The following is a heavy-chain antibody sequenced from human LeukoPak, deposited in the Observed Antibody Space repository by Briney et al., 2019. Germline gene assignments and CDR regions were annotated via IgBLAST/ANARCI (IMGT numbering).Heavy chain of an antibody. Sequence: GGSLRLSCTASGFTFDDYGMSWVRQAPGKGLEWVSGINWNGGDTAYADSVKGRFTIFRDNAKNSLYLQMNSLRAEDTALYHCASGYEDLLGYWGQGTLVTVSS. D-gene: IGHD5-12*01. CDR2: INWNGGDT. CDR1: GFTFDDYG. J-gene: IGHJ4*02. V-gene: IGHV3-20*01. CDR3: ASGYEDLLGY.